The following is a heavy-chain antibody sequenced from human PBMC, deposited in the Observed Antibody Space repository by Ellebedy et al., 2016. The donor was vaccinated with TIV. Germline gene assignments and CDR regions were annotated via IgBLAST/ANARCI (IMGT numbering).Heavy chain of an antibody. CDR1: GDSISTSY. V-gene: IGHV4-59*08. J-gene: IGHJ3*02. CDR3: ARQPWLYGAFDI. D-gene: IGHD2-2*02. CDR2: IYYTGST. Sequence: MPSETLSLTCTVSGDSISTSYWSWIRQPPGKGLQWIGFIYYTGSTEYNPSLKSRVTMSIDTSMNQLSLRLTSVTAADTAVYYCARQPWLYGAFDIWGLGTVVTVSS.